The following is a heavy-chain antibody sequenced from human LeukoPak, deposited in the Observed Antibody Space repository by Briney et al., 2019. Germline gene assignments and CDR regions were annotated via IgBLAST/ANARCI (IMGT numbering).Heavy chain of an antibody. V-gene: IGHV4-30-4*01. CDR3: ARAGIYDSSGYSPDGAFDI. J-gene: IGHJ3*02. CDR2: IYYSGST. D-gene: IGHD3-22*01. Sequence: PSETLSLTCTVSGGSISSGDYYWSWIRQPPGKGLEWIGYIYYSGSTYYNPSHKSRVTISVDTSKNQFSLKLSSVTAADTAVYYCARAGIYDSSGYSPDGAFDIWGQGTMVTVSS. CDR1: GGSISSGDYY.